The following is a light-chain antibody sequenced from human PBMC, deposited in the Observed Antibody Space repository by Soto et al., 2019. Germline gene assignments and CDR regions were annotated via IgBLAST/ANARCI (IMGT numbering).Light chain of an antibody. CDR1: SSDVGGYYY. Sequence: QSALTQPPSASGSPGQSVTISCTGTSSDVGGYYYVSWYQQHPGKAPKLMIYEVSKRPSGVPDRFSGSKSGNTASLTVSGLQAEDEADYYCQAYDYSLTASVFGGGTKLTVL. CDR3: QAYDYSLTASV. CDR2: EVS. V-gene: IGLV2-8*01. J-gene: IGLJ3*02.